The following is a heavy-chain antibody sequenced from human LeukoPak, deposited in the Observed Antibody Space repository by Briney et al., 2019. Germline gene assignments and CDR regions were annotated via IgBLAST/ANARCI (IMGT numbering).Heavy chain of an antibody. D-gene: IGHD2/OR15-2a*01. CDR1: GFSFNTFA. V-gene: IGHV3-23*01. Sequence: GALRLSCVASGFSFNTFALTWVRQAPGKGLEWVSAISGSGGSTYYAGSVKGRFTISRDNSKNTLYLQMNSLRAEDTAVYYCAKDPITFYYYGMDVWGQGTTVTVSS. CDR3: AKDPITFYYYGMDV. J-gene: IGHJ6*02. CDR2: ISGSGGST.